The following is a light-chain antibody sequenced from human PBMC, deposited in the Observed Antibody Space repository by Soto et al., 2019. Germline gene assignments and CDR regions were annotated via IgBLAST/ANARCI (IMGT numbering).Light chain of an antibody. J-gene: IGKJ2*01. V-gene: IGKV1-5*03. CDR3: QQYNSYPYA. CDR2: KAS. CDR1: QSINTW. Sequence: DIQMTQSPSTLSASVGDRVTITCRASQSINTWLAWYQQKPGKAPNLLIYKASSIQSGVPSRFSGSGSGTEFTLTISSLQPDDFATYYCQQYNSYPYAFGQGNKVEIK.